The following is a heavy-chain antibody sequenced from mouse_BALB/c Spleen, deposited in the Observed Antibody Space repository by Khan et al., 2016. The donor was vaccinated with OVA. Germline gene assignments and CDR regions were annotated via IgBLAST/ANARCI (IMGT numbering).Heavy chain of an antibody. Sequence: QVQLQQSGAELMKPGASVKISCKATGYTFSGYWIEWVKQRPGHGLEWIGEILPGSGSTKYNETFKGKATLTADTSSNTAYMQLSSLTSEDSAVYYCARSRYYGSSYFDYWGQGTTLTVSA. CDR1: GYTFSGYW. CDR2: ILPGSGST. J-gene: IGHJ2*01. D-gene: IGHD1-1*01. CDR3: ARSRYYGSSYFDY. V-gene: IGHV1-9*01.